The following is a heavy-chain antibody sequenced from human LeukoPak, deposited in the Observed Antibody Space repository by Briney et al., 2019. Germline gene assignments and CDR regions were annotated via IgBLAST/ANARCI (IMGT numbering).Heavy chain of an antibody. D-gene: IGHD4-17*01. CDR1: GFTFSSYA. J-gene: IGHJ4*02. V-gene: IGHV3-23*01. CDR2: ISGGSSST. CDR3: AKATTEYYFDS. Sequence: PGGSLRLSCAASGFTFSSYAMNWVRQAPGKGLEWVSGISGGSSSTNYADSVKGRFTISRDNSKNTLYLQMNSLRADETAVYYCAKATTEYYFDSWGQGTLVTVSS.